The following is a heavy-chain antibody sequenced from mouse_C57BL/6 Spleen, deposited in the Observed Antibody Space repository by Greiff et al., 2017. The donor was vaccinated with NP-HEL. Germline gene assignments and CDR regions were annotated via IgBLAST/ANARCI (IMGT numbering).Heavy chain of an antibody. CDR3: ARRDYYGSSCYAMDY. J-gene: IGHJ4*01. Sequence: QVQLQQPGAELVKPGASVKLSCKASGYTFTSYWMQWVKQRPGQGLEWIGEIDPSDSYTNYNQKFKGKATLTVDTSSSTAYMQLSSLTSEDSAVYYCARRDYYGSSCYAMDYWGQGTSVTVSS. CDR1: GYTFTSYW. D-gene: IGHD1-1*01. V-gene: IGHV1-50*01. CDR2: IDPSDSYT.